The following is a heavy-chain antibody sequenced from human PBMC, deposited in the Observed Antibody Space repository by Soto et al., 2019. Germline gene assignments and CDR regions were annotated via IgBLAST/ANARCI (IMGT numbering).Heavy chain of an antibody. CDR2: IIPIFGTA. D-gene: IGHD3-22*01. CDR3: ARDGYYYDSSGYYYYFDY. J-gene: IGHJ4*02. V-gene: IGHV1-69*12. CDR1: GGSFSSYA. Sequence: QVQLVQSGAEVKKPGSSVKVSCKASGGSFSSYAISWVRQAPGQGLEWMGGIIPIFGTANYAQKFQGRVTITADESTSTAHMELSSLRSEDTAVYYCARDGYYYDSSGYYYYFDYWGQGTLVPVSS.